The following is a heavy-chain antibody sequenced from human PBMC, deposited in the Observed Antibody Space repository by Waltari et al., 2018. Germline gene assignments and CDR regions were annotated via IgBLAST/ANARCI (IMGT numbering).Heavy chain of an antibody. CDR1: GFTFGTYE. V-gene: IGHV3-48*03. CDR2: ISSSVTSI. J-gene: IGHJ4*02. D-gene: IGHD1-20*01. CDR3: ARVAITGTGFDF. Sequence: ELQLVESGGGLALPGGSLRLSCAASGFTFGTYEMNWVRQSPGKGLEWVSYISSSVTSIYHADSVKGRFTISRDNAQDSLYLQMNSLRAEDTAVYYCARVAITGTGFDFWGQGSLVTVSS.